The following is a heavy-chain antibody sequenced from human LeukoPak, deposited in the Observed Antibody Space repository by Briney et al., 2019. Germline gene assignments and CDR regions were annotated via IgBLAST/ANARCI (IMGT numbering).Heavy chain of an antibody. D-gene: IGHD6-13*01. CDR2: ISGSGGST. CDR1: GFTFSSYA. Sequence: GGSLRLSCAASGFTFSSYAMSWVRQAPGKGLEWVSAISGSGGSTYHADSVKGRFTISRDNSKNTLYLQMNSLRAEDTAVYYCASSKSSWYQFDYWGQGTLVTVSS. CDR3: ASSKSSWYQFDY. V-gene: IGHV3-23*01. J-gene: IGHJ4*02.